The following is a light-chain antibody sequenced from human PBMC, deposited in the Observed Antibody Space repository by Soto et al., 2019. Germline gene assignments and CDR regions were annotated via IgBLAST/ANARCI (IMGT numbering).Light chain of an antibody. J-gene: IGKJ5*01. CDR2: GAS. CDR3: QQDYNLPFT. V-gene: IGKV3-15*01. Sequence: EIVMTQSPATLSVSPGDRATLSCRASQSVSSDLAWYQQRPGQAPRLLIYGASTRGTGVPARFGGRGSGTDFTLTISSLQPEDFAVYYCQQDYNLPFTFGQGTRLEIK. CDR1: QSVSSD.